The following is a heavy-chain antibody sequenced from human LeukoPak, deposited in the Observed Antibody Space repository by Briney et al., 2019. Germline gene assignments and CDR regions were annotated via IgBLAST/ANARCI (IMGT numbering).Heavy chain of an antibody. V-gene: IGHV1-2*02. CDR3: ARDLVPAAIGVYGFDY. Sequence: ASVKVSCKASGYTFTGYYMHWVRQAPGQGLEWMGWINPNSGGTNYAQKFKGRVTMTRDTSISTAYMELSRLRSEDTAVYYCARDLVPAAIGVYGFDYWGQGTLVTVSS. CDR2: INPNSGGT. D-gene: IGHD2-2*01. CDR1: GYTFTGYY. J-gene: IGHJ4*02.